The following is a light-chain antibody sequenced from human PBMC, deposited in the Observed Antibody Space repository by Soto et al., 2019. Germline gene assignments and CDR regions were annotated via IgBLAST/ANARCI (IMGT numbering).Light chain of an antibody. J-gene: IGKJ1*01. Sequence: IVFTQSPGTLSLSPGERATLSCRASQSVSNNYLAWYQQKPGQAPRLLISDASNRATGIPARFSGSGSGTDFTLTISRLEAEDFAVYYCQQFGSSSWTFGQGTKVDI. V-gene: IGKV3-20*01. CDR1: QSVSNNY. CDR2: DAS. CDR3: QQFGSSSWT.